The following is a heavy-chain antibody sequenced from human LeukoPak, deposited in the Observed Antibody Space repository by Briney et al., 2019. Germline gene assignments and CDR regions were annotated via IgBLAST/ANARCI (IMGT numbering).Heavy chain of an antibody. Sequence: SETLSLTCAVSGGSISSSNWWSWVRQPPGKGLEWIGEIYHSGSTNYNPSLKSRVTISVDKTKNQFSLKVRYVTAADTAVYYCAREMFRGVIGYWGQGTLVTVSS. CDR2: IYHSGST. CDR1: GGSISSSNW. J-gene: IGHJ4*02. D-gene: IGHD3-10*01. CDR3: AREMFRGVIGY. V-gene: IGHV4-4*02.